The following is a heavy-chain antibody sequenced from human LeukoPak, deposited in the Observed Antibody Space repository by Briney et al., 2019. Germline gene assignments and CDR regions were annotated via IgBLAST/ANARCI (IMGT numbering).Heavy chain of an antibody. CDR3: AKSSLEWLLMDY. CDR1: GFTFSSYA. Sequence: PGGSLRLXCAASGFTFSSYAMSWVRQAPGKGLEWVSAISGSGGSTYYADSVKGRFTISRDNSKNTLYLQMNSLRAEDTAVYYCAKSSLEWLLMDYWGQGTLVTVSS. D-gene: IGHD3-3*01. CDR2: ISGSGGST. J-gene: IGHJ4*02. V-gene: IGHV3-23*01.